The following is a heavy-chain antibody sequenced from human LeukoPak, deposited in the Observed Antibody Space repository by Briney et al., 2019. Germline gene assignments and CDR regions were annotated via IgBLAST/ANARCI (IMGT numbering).Heavy chain of an antibody. D-gene: IGHD3-3*01. CDR3: AKYDCWSGYPPTHD. CDR2: IKQDGSEK. J-gene: IGHJ4*02. V-gene: IGHV3-7*03. Sequence: GGSLRLSCAASGFTFSSYWMSWVRQAPGKGLEWVANIKQDGSEKYYVDSVKGRFTISRDNAKNSLYLQMNSLRAEDTAVYYCAKYDCWSGYPPTHDWGQGTLVTVSA. CDR1: GFTFSSYW.